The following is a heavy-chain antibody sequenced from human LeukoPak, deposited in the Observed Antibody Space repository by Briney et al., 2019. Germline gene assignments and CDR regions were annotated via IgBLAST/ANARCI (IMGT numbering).Heavy chain of an antibody. CDR2: INPNSGGT. D-gene: IGHD6-19*01. V-gene: IGHV1-2*02. CDR3: ARADSSGWYGWFDP. Sequence: ASVKVSCKASGYTFTSYYIHWVRQAPGQGLEWMGWINPNSGGTNYAQKFQGRVTMTRDTSIGTAYMELSRLRSGDTAVYYCARADSSGWYGWFDPWGQGTLVTVSS. CDR1: GYTFTSYY. J-gene: IGHJ5*02.